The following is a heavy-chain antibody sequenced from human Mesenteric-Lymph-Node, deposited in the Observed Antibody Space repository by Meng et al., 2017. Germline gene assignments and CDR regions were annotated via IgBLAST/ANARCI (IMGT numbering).Heavy chain of an antibody. V-gene: IGHV1-2*02. CDR2: INPKSGGT. D-gene: IGHD3/OR15-3a*01. CDR3: ARDRRSLQYLGTGGALDI. CDR1: GDTFTGYY. J-gene: IGHJ3*02. Sequence: ASVKVSCKASGDTFTGYYMHWVRQAPGQGLEWMGWINPKSGGTNYAQKFQGRVTMTRDTSISTAYMELSSLRSDDTAVYYCARDRRSLQYLGTGGALDIWGQGTMVTVSS.